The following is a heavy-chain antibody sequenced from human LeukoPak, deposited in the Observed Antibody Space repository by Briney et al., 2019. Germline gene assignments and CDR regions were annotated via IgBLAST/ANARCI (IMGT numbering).Heavy chain of an antibody. J-gene: IGHJ4*02. CDR1: GFTFSSYA. V-gene: IGHV3-23*01. CDR2: IRGSGGST. Sequence: GGSLRLSCAASGFTFSSYAMSWVRQAPGKGLEWVSAIRGSGGSTYYADSVKGRFTISRDNSKNTLYLQMNSLRAEDTAVYYCAKDRSSGSYYVPSYDSWGQGTLVTVS. CDR3: AKDRSSGSYYVPSYDS. D-gene: IGHD1-26*01.